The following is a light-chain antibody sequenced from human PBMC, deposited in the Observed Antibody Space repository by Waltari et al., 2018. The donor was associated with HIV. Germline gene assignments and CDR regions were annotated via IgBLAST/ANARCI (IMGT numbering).Light chain of an antibody. V-gene: IGKV4-1*01. CDR2: WAV. CDR1: QRLLYSSTNKNY. Sequence: DIVVTQSPDSLAVPLSERANINCKSSQRLLYSSTNKNYLAWYQQKPGQPPKLLLYWAVTREYGVPDRFSGSGSGTDCTLTSDSMRAEDVAVYYCQQYYSTQYSFGQGTKLEIK. CDR3: QQYYSTQYS. J-gene: IGKJ2*03.